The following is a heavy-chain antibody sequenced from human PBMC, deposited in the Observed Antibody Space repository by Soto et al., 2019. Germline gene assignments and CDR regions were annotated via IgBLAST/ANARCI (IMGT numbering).Heavy chain of an antibody. CDR3: ATAAPLPHRRWLNVDS. Sequence: GGSLRLSCAASGFTFSNYDMNWVRQAPGKGLELVSYISHSGASIDYADSVRGRFTISRDNAKNSLYLQMNSLRAEDTAVYHCATAAPLPHRRWLNVDSWRPATLVTVSS. D-gene: IGHD5-12*01. J-gene: IGHJ4*02. CDR2: ISHSGASI. V-gene: IGHV3-48*03. CDR1: GFTFSNYD.